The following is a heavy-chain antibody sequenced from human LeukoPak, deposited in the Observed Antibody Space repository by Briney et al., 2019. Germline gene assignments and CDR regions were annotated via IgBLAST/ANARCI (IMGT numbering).Heavy chain of an antibody. CDR3: ARVYYSSSYDYWYFDL. Sequence: SETLSLTCTISGGSISSHYWSWIRQPPGKGLEWIGYIYHSGTTNYNPSLKSRVTISVDMSKNQFSLKLSSVTAADTAVYYCARVYYSSSYDYWYFDLWGRGTLVTVSS. J-gene: IGHJ2*01. D-gene: IGHD6-13*01. CDR2: IYHSGTT. V-gene: IGHV4-59*11. CDR1: GGSISSHY.